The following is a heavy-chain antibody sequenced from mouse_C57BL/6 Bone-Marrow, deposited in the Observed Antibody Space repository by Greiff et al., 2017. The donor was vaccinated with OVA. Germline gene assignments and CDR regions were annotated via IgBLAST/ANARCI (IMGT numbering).Heavy chain of an antibody. V-gene: IGHV1-81*01. CDR2: IYPRSGTT. CDR3: AKGSYAMDY. CDR1: GYTFTSYG. J-gene: IGHJ4*01. Sequence: QVQLQQSGAELARPGASVKLSCKASGYTFTSYGISWVKQRPGQGLAWIGEIYPRSGTTYYNETFQGQATLPADKSASTAYMELRSLTAEDSAVYVCAKGSYAMDYWGQGTSVTVSS.